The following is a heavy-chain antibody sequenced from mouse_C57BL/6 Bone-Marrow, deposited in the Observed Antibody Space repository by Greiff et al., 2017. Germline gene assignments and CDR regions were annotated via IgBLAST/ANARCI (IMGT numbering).Heavy chain of an antibody. CDR2: IDPENGDT. Sequence: VQLQQSGAELVRPGASVKLSCTASGFNIKDDYMHWVKQRPEQGLEWIGWIDPENGDTEYASKFQGKATITADTSSTTAYLQLSSLTSEDTAVYYCTTSDYAWFAYWGQGTLVTVSA. CDR1: GFNIKDDY. V-gene: IGHV14-4*01. J-gene: IGHJ3*01. CDR3: TTSDYAWFAY. D-gene: IGHD2-4*01.